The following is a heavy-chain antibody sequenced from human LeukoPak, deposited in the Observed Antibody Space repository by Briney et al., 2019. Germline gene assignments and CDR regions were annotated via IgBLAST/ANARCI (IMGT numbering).Heavy chain of an antibody. Sequence: PGGSLRLSCAASGFPFSRYWMSWVRQAPGKGLEWVANIKEDGSEKHYVDSVKGRFTISRDNSKSTLYLQMNSLRAEDTAVYYCARHLTYAFDYWGQGTLVTVSS. CDR1: GFPFSRYW. J-gene: IGHJ4*02. CDR2: IKEDGSEK. CDR3: ARHLTYAFDY. D-gene: IGHD4-17*01. V-gene: IGHV3-7*01.